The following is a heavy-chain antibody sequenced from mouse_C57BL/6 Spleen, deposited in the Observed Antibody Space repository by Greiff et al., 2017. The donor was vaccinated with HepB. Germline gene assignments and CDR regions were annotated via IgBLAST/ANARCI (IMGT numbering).Heavy chain of an antibody. D-gene: IGHD1-1*01. V-gene: IGHV14-2*01. Sequence: VHVKQSGAELVKPGASVKLSCTASGFNIKDYYMHWVKQRTEQGLEWIGRIDPEDGETKYAPKFQGKATITADTSSNTAYLQLSSLTSEDTAVYYCARATVVSYWYFDVWGTGTTVTVSS. CDR2: IDPEDGET. J-gene: IGHJ1*03. CDR3: ARATVVSYWYFDV. CDR1: GFNIKDYY.